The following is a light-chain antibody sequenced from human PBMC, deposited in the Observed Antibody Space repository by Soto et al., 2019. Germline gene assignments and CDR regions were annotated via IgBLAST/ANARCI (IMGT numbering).Light chain of an antibody. Sequence: SSELTQPPSLSVAPGRTAKITCGGANIESKSVHWYQQKPGQAPVLVMYYDSDRPSGIPGRFSGSNTGNTATLTIIRVEGGDDAAYYCQVWYNSSEPYVFGTGTKLTVL. V-gene: IGLV3-21*04. J-gene: IGLJ1*01. CDR2: YDS. CDR1: NIESKS. CDR3: QVWYNSSEPYV.